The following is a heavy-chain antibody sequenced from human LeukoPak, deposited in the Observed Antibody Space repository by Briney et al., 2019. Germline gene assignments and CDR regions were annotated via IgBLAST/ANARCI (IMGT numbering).Heavy chain of an antibody. CDR3: ARLDDSSGYFH. V-gene: IGHV4-61*02. CDR1: GGSISSGSYY. J-gene: IGHJ4*02. CDR2: IYTSGST. Sequence: TSETLSLTCTVSGGSISSGSYYWSWIRQPAGKGLEWIGRIYTSGSTNYNPSLKSRVTISVDTSKNQFSLKLSSVTAADTAVYYCARLDDSSGYFHWGQGTLVTVSS. D-gene: IGHD3-22*01.